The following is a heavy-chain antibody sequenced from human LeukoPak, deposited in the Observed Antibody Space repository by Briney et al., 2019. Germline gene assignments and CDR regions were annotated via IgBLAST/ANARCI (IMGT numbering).Heavy chain of an antibody. J-gene: IGHJ4*02. CDR3: SVVPAAIVY. Sequence: ASVKVSCKASGYTFTSYGISWVRQAPGQGLEWMGWISAYNGNTNYAQKLQGRVTMTTDTSTSTAYMELSSLRSEDTAVYYCSVVPAAIVYWGQGTLVTVSS. CDR1: GYTFTSYG. CDR2: ISAYNGNT. D-gene: IGHD2-2*01. V-gene: IGHV1-18*01.